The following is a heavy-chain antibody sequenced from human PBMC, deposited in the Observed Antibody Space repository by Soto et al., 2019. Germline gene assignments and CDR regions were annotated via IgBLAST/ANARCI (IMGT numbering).Heavy chain of an antibody. CDR2: FYYSGST. D-gene: IGHD2-15*01. V-gene: IGHV4-39*01. CDR3: ARGSGGTFDY. CDR1: GGSISSSSYY. Sequence: SETLSLTCTVSGGSISSSSYYWGWIRQPPGKGLEWIGSFYYSGSTYYNPSLKSRVTISVDTSKNQFSLKLSSVTAADTAVYSCARGSGGTFDYWGQGTLVSVSS. J-gene: IGHJ4*02.